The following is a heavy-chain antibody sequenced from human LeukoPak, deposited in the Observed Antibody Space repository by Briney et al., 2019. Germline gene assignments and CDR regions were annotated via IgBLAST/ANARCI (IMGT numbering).Heavy chain of an antibody. CDR1: GFTFDDYA. CDR3: AKGARSSSGYTTD. D-gene: IGHD3-22*01. J-gene: IGHJ4*02. Sequence: PGRSLRLSCVASGFTFDDYAMHWVRQAPGKGLEWVAGINWNSVSAVYADSLKGRLTISRDNAKNSLFLQMNSLKTEDTAFYYCAKGARSSSGYTTDWGQGTLVTVSS. CDR2: INWNSVSA. V-gene: IGHV3-9*01.